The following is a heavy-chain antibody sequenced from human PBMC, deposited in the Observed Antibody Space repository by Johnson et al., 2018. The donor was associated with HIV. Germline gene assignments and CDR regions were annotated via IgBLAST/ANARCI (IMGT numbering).Heavy chain of an antibody. J-gene: IGHJ3*02. V-gene: IGHV3-30*02. Sequence: QVQLVESGGGVVQPGGSLRFSCAASGFSFSSYGMHWVRQAPGKGLEWVAFIQYDGSEKYYVDSVKGRFTISRDNSKNTLYLQMNSLRAEDTAVYYCASSWGNAFDIWGQGTMVTVSS. CDR2: IQYDGSEK. D-gene: IGHD7-27*01. CDR1: GFSFSSYG. CDR3: ASSWGNAFDI.